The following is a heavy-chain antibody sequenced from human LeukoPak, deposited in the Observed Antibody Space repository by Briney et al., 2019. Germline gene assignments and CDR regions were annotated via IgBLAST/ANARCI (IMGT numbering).Heavy chain of an antibody. CDR1: GYTFTSYD. D-gene: IGHD2-2*01. Sequence: GASVKVSCKASGYTFTSYDINWVRQATGQGLEWMGWMNPNSGNTGYAQKFQGRVTMTRNTSISTAYMELSSLRSEDTAVYYCARNRGYCSSTSCYQVADYWGQGTLVTASS. CDR2: MNPNSGNT. J-gene: IGHJ4*02. CDR3: ARNRGYCSSTSCYQVADY. V-gene: IGHV1-8*01.